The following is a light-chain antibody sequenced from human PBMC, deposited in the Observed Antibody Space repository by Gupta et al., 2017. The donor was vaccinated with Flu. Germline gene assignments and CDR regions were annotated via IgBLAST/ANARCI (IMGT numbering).Light chain of an antibody. CDR1: SSNTGTYT. Sequence: SVLTQPPPASGTPAQRVTISCSGSSSNTGTYTVNWYQQLPGTAPKLLIYSNNQRPSGVPDRVSGSKSATSASLAISGLQSEDEADYYCAAWDDNLNGYYVFGTGTKVTVL. J-gene: IGLJ1*01. CDR2: SNN. CDR3: AAWDDNLNGYYV. V-gene: IGLV1-44*01.